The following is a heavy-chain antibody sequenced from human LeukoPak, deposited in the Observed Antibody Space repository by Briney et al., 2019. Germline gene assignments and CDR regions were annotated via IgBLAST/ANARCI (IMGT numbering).Heavy chain of an antibody. CDR3: ARWHMNSQVV. J-gene: IGHJ6*02. D-gene: IGHD4-23*01. CDR2: IYVGGST. CDR1: DGSISYYY. Sequence: ASETLSLTCTVSDGSISYYYWSWIRQPAGKGPEWIGRIYVGGSTNYSPSLKSRVSMSLDKSKNQLSLKLISVSAADTAVYYCARWHMNSQVVWGRGTAVTVS. V-gene: IGHV4-4*07.